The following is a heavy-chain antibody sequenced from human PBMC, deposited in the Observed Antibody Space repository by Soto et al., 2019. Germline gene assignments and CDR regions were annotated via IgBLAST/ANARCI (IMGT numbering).Heavy chain of an antibody. J-gene: IGHJ6*02. CDR2: IYNSGST. Sequence: XETLSLTCTVSGGSISSNYYYWGCTRQPPGKGLEWIGNIYNSGSTYYNPSLKSRVTISVDTSKNQFSLKLRSVTAADTAVYYCARGLTTVTPATIKAHYYGMDVWGQGTTVTVSS. CDR1: GGSISSNYYY. CDR3: ARGLTTVTPATIKAHYYGMDV. D-gene: IGHD4-4*01. V-gene: IGHV4-39*01.